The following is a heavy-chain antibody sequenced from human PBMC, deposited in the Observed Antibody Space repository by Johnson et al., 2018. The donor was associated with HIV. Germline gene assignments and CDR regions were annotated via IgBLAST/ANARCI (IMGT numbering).Heavy chain of an antibody. CDR2: ISYDGSNK. CDR3: AKGLMFGGVGDAFDV. CDR1: GFTFSSYG. D-gene: IGHD3-16*01. Sequence: QVQLVESGGGVVQPGRSLRLSCAASGFTFSSYGMHWVRQAPGKGLEWVAVISYDGSNKYYPNSLKGRFTIFRDNSKNTLYLQMNSLRVEDTAVYYCAKGLMFGGVGDAFDVWGQGSKVTVSS. V-gene: IGHV3-30*19. J-gene: IGHJ3*01.